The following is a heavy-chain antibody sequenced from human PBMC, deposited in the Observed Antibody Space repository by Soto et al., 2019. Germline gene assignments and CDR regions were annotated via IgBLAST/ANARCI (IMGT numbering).Heavy chain of an antibody. J-gene: IGHJ4*02. V-gene: IGHV4-39*01. Sequence: SETLSLTCSVSGGSISSRTFWWAWIRQPPGKGLEWIGDMYYSGSSYSSPSLKSRVTLSVDTSKNQLSLKLNSVTAADTAVYYCARHPRDDYNYGGSGIFDYWGQGTLVTVS. CDR1: GGSISSRTFW. CDR3: ARHPRDDYNYGGSGIFDY. D-gene: IGHD4-4*01. CDR2: MYYSGSS.